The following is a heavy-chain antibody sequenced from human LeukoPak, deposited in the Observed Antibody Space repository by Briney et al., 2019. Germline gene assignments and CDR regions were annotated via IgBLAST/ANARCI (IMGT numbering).Heavy chain of an antibody. D-gene: IGHD3-22*01. V-gene: IGHV3-48*01. J-gene: IGHJ4*02. CDR3: AQDDYDNKDYYVG. Sequence: GGSLRLSCAASGLPLSNYNMNWVRQAPGEGLGWLSYICSSNGNTYYADSVKGRFTISWDNARNSLFLQMNSLRVEDTAVYYCAQDDYDNKDYYVGWGQGTLVTVSS. CDR2: ICSSNGNT. CDR1: GLPLSNYN.